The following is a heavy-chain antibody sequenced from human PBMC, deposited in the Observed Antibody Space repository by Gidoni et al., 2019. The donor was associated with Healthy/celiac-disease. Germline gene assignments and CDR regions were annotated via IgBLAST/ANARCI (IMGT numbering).Heavy chain of an antibody. J-gene: IGHJ6*02. V-gene: IGHV3-33*01. CDR2: IWYDGSNK. CDR3: ARDVDIVATFGYYGMDV. D-gene: IGHD5-12*01. CDR1: GFTFSSYG. Sequence: QVQLVESGGGVVQPGRSLRLSCAASGFTFSSYGMHWVRQAPGKGLEWVAVIWYDGSNKYYADSVKGRFTISRDNSKNTLYLQMNSLRAEDTAVYYCARDVDIVATFGYYGMDVWGQGTTVTVSS.